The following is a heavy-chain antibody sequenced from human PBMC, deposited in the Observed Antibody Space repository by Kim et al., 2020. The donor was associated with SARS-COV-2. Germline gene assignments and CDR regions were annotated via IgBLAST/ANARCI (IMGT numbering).Heavy chain of an antibody. CDR1: GFTFSSYW. V-gene: IGHV3-7*01. Sequence: GGSLRLSCAASGFTFSSYWMSWVRQAPGKGLEWGANVKQDGSEKYYVDSVKGRFTISRDNAKNSLYLQMSSLRAEDTAVYYCARDLLGAVAGTSDYWGQGTLVTVSS. D-gene: IGHD6-19*01. J-gene: IGHJ4*02. CDR3: ARDLLGAVAGTSDY. CDR2: VKQDGSEK.